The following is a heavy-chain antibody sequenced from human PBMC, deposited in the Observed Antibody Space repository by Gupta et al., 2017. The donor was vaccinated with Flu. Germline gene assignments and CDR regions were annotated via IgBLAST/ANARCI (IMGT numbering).Heavy chain of an antibody. V-gene: IGHV3-23*01. J-gene: IGHJ4*02. Sequence: EVQLLESGGGLVQPGGSLRLSCTASGFTFDNYAMSWVRQALGEGLEWGLGISGRGGKTYYADAGKGRFHISRDNFKRTGYLQKDSLRAGDTAGYFCARACFGYSYGYGPFDCWGQGTLLTGSS. CDR2: ISGRGGKT. CDR1: GFTFDNYA. CDR3: ARACFGYSYGYGPFDC. D-gene: IGHD5-18*01.